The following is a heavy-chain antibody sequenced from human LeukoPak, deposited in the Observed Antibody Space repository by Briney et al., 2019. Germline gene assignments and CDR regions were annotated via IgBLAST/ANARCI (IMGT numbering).Heavy chain of an antibody. V-gene: IGHV5-51*01. Sequence: GESLKISCKGSGYSFTSYSIGWVRQMPGKGLEWMGIIYPGDSDTRYSPSFQGQVTISADKSISTAYLQWSSLKASDTAMYYCARMTYDSSGYYLYYFDYWGQGTLVTVSS. D-gene: IGHD3-22*01. CDR1: GYSFTSYS. J-gene: IGHJ4*02. CDR3: ARMTYDSSGYYLYYFDY. CDR2: IYPGDSDT.